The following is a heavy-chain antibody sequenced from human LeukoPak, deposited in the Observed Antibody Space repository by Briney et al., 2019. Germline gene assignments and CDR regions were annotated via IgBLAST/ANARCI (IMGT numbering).Heavy chain of an antibody. CDR2: INPNSGGT. CDR3: AREIPCSSSSCLDY. V-gene: IGHV1-2*02. Sequence: ASVKVSCKASGYTFTAYYIHWVRQAPGQGLEWMGWINPNSGGTNFAQKFQGRVTMTRDTSITTAYMELSRLRSDDTAVYYCAREIPCSSSSCLDYWGQGTLVTVSS. D-gene: IGHD2-2*01. CDR1: GYTFTAYY. J-gene: IGHJ4*02.